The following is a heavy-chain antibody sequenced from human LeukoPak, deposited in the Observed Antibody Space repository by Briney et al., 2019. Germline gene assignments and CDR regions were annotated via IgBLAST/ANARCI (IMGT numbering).Heavy chain of an antibody. CDR3: ASILESPGVTAYGPIYGMDV. J-gene: IGHJ6*02. D-gene: IGHD3-10*01. CDR2: ISESGETT. CDR1: GFFLSRCA. Sequence: GGSLRLSCAASGFFLSRCAMNWVRHAPGKGLEWVSTISESGETTHYLDSVKGRFTISRDNSMNTLYLQLKSLRDEDTATYYCASILESPGVTAYGPIYGMDVWGQGTTVTVSS. V-gene: IGHV3-23*01.